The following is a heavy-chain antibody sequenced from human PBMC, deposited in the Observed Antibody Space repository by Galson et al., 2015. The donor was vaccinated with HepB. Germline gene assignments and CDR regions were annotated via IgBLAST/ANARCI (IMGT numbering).Heavy chain of an antibody. CDR2: FDPEDGET. Sequence: SVKVSCKVSGYTLTELSMHWVRQAPGKGLEWMGGFDPEDGETIYAQKFQGRVTMTEDTSTDTAYMELSSLRSEDTAVYYCATDNYGSGSYPFDYWGQGTLVTVSS. D-gene: IGHD3-10*01. CDR3: ATDNYGSGSYPFDY. J-gene: IGHJ4*02. CDR1: GYTLTELS. V-gene: IGHV1-24*01.